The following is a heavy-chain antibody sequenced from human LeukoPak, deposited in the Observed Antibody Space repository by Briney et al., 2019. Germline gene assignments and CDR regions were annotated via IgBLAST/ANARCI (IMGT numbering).Heavy chain of an antibody. CDR2: IWQSGST. CDR3: ARVXCYFDXGXXPNWFD. CDR1: GYSISSIHC. D-gene: IGHD3-9*01. V-gene: IGHV4-38-2*02. J-gene: IGHJ5*01. Sequence: SETLSLTCTVSGYSISSIHCWGWIRQPPGKGLEWIGSIWQSGSTYYSPSLKSRVILSLDTSKNQFSLRLSSVTAADTAVYYCARVXCYFDXGXXPNWFD.